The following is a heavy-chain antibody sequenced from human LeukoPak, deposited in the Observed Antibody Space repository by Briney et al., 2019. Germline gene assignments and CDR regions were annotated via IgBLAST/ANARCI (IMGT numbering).Heavy chain of an antibody. D-gene: IGHD6-6*01. J-gene: IGHJ4*02. V-gene: IGHV4-39*01. CDR3: ARRGSSSSTLDYYFDY. Sequence: SETLSLTCTVSGGSISSNIHYWGWIRQPPGKGLEWIGNIYYSGSTYYNPSLKSRVTISVDTSKNQFSLKLSSVTAADTAVYYCARRGSSSSTLDYYFDYWGQGTLVTVSS. CDR1: GGSISSNIHY. CDR2: IYYSGST.